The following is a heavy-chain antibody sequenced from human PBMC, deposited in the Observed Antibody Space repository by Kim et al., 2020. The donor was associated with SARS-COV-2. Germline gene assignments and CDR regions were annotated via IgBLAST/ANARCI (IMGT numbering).Heavy chain of an antibody. CDR3: ATRGQWLVRGVLAGPRFDY. Sequence: ASVKVSCKVSGYTLTELSMHWVRQAPGKGLEWMGGFDPEDGETIYAQKFQGRVTMTEDTSTDTAYMELSSLRSEDTAVYYCATRGQWLVRGVLAGPRFDYWGQGTLVTVSS. D-gene: IGHD6-19*01. J-gene: IGHJ4*02. CDR2: FDPEDGET. CDR1: GYTLTELS. V-gene: IGHV1-24*01.